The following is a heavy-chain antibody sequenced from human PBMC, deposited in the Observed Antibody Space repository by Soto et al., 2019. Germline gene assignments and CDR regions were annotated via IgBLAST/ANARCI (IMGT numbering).Heavy chain of an antibody. D-gene: IGHD3-10*01. J-gene: IGHJ4*02. CDR1: GFVFKDSS. V-gene: IGHV3-73*01. Sequence: EVLLVESGGGLVQPGGSLKLSCAASGFVFKDSSIHWVRQASGTGLEWVGRIRDRAYNYATAYGASVEGRFTISRDDSDNTAYLHMSSLRTEDTAIYYCTRLISAAQDYWGQGTLVTVSS. CDR3: TRLISAAQDY. CDR2: IRDRAYNYAT.